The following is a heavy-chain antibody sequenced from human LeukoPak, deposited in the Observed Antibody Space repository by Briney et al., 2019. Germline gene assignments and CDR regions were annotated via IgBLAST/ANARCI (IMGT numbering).Heavy chain of an antibody. V-gene: IGHV3-7*01. CDR3: ARVAGYYFDY. Sequence: GGSLRLSCAASGLTFSSYWMSWVRQAPGKGLEWVANIKQDGSEKYYVDSVKGRFTISRDNAKNSLYLQMNSLRAEDTAVYYCARVAGYYFDYWGQGTLVTVSS. CDR2: IKQDGSEK. D-gene: IGHD3-10*01. CDR1: GLTFSSYW. J-gene: IGHJ4*02.